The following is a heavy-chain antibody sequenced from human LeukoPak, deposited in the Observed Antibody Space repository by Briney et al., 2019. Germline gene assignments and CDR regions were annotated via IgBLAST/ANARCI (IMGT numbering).Heavy chain of an antibody. J-gene: IGHJ5*02. D-gene: IGHD2/OR15-2a*01. Sequence: PSETLSLTCTVSSGSISPYYWSWIRQPPGKGLEWIGYIYYSGNTNYNPSLKNRVTISVDTSKNQFSLKLSSVTAADTAVYYCAREGTTDWFDPWGQGTLVTVSS. CDR3: AREGTTDWFDP. CDR2: IYYSGNT. CDR1: SGSISPYY. V-gene: IGHV4-59*01.